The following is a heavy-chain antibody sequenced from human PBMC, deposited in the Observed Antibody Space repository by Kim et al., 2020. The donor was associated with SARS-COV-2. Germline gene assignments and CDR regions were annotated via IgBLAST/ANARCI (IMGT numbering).Heavy chain of an antibody. D-gene: IGHD3-16*02. CDR2: INPESGDS. V-gene: IGHV1-2*05. CDR1: GYTFTGYY. J-gene: IGHJ3*01. Sequence: ASVKVSCKASGYTFTGYYIHWVRLGPGQGLEWMGRINPESGDSIYAQKFRDRVSMTRDTSIITAYMELSSLGPDDIGVYYCAQGSYHDGLDFWGQGTMVT. CDR3: AQGSYHDGLDF.